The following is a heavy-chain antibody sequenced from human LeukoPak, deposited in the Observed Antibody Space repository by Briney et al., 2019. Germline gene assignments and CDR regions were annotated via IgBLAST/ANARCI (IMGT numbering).Heavy chain of an antibody. J-gene: IGHJ3*02. Sequence: GGSLRLSCAASKFAFSSYAMSWVRQAPGKGLEWVSAISGGGGNTYYADSVKGRFTISRDNSRNILYLQMNSLRAEDTAVYSCAKSRSNFETDAFDIWGQGTLVTVSS. V-gene: IGHV3-23*01. CDR2: ISGGGGNT. D-gene: IGHD4-11*01. CDR1: KFAFSSYA. CDR3: AKSRSNFETDAFDI.